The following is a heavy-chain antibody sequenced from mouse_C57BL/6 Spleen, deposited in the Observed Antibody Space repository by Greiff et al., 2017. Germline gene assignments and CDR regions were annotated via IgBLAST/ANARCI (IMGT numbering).Heavy chain of an antibody. J-gene: IGHJ1*03. Sequence: VQLQQPGAELVRPGSSVKLSCKASGYTFTSYWMDLVKQRPGQGLEWIGNIYPSDSETHYNQKFKDKATLTVDKSSSTAYMQLSSLTSEDSAVYDGARALITTVVPYWYFDVWGTGTTVTVSS. CDR3: ARALITTVVPYWYFDV. CDR1: GYTFTSYW. D-gene: IGHD1-1*01. V-gene: IGHV1-61*01. CDR2: IYPSDSET.